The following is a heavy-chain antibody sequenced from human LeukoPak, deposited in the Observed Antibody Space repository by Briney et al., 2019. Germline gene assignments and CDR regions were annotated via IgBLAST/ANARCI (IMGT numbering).Heavy chain of an antibody. CDR1: GVSISSYY. J-gene: IGHJ4*02. D-gene: IGHD3-10*01. CDR2: VYYSGST. V-gene: IGHV4-59*01. CDR3: ARGNYGSGSYYNLFDY. Sequence: SETLSLTCTVSGVSISSYYWSWIRQPPGKGLEWIGYVYYSGSTNYNPALKGRVTVSLDTSKKQFSLKLNSLTAADTAVYYCARGNYGSGSYYNLFDYWGQGTLVTVSS.